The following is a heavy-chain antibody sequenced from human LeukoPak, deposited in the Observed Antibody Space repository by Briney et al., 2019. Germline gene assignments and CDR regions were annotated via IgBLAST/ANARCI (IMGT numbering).Heavy chain of an antibody. D-gene: IGHD2-2*01. V-gene: IGHV4-59*11. CDR2: LHYTGST. CDR3: ANQGSREVRGFDY. J-gene: IGHJ4*02. CDR1: GDSITSHY. Sequence: PSETLSLTCAVSGDSITSHYWNWIRQPPGKGLEWIGYLHYTGSTYYNPSLRSRVTMWVDASKKQLSLRMTSVTAADTAIYYCANQGSREVRGFDYWGLGTPVTVSS.